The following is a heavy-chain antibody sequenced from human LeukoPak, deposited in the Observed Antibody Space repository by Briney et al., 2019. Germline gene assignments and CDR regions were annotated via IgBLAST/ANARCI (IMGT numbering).Heavy chain of an antibody. D-gene: IGHD3-10*01. CDR1: GGSFSGYY. V-gene: IGHV4-34*01. Sequence: SETLSLTCAVYGGSFSGYYWSWIRQPPGKGLEWIGEITHSGSTTYNPSLKSRVTISVDTSKNQFSLKLSSVTAADTAVYYCARRGSKKSGSGSYRYWGQGTLVTVSS. CDR3: ARRGSKKSGSGSYRY. J-gene: IGHJ4*02. CDR2: ITHSGST.